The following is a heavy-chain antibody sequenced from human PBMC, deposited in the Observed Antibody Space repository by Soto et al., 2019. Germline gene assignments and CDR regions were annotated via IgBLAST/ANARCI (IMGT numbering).Heavy chain of an antibody. CDR1: GFTFSSYA. CDR3: ARGDLGTMIAPPPTSSFDY. V-gene: IGHV3-30-3*01. D-gene: IGHD3-22*01. CDR2: ISYEGSNK. J-gene: IGHJ4*02. Sequence: QVQLVESGGGVVQPGRSLRLSCAASGFTFSSYAMHWVRQAPGKGLEWVAVISYEGSNKYYADSVKGRFTISRDNSKNPLYLQMNSLRAEDTAVYYCARGDLGTMIAPPPTSSFDYWGQGTLVTVSS.